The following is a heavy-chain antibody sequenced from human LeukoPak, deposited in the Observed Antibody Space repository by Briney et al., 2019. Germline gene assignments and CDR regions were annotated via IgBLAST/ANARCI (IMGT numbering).Heavy chain of an antibody. J-gene: IGHJ4*02. V-gene: IGHV5-10-1*01. CDR2: IDPSDSYT. CDR1: GYSFTGYW. CDR3: AVDGDAYSSGWFYPDY. Sequence: GESLKISCKGSGYSFTGYWISWVRQMPGKGLEWMGRIDPSDSYTNYSPSFQGHVTISADKSISTAYLQWSSLKASDTAMYYCAVDGDAYSSGWFYPDYWGQGTLVTVSS. D-gene: IGHD6-19*01.